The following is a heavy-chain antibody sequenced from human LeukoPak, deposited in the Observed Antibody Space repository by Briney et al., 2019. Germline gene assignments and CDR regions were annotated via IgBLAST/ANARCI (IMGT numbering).Heavy chain of an antibody. CDR3: ARDRESMVRGVTGTDY. Sequence: ASVKVSCKASGYTFTGYYMHWVRQAPGQGLEWMGRINPNSGGTNYAQKFQGRVTTTRDTSISTAYMELSRLRSDDTAVYYCARDRESMVRGVTGTDYWGQGTLVTVSS. V-gene: IGHV1-2*06. J-gene: IGHJ4*02. CDR1: GYTFTGYY. CDR2: INPNSGGT. D-gene: IGHD3-10*01.